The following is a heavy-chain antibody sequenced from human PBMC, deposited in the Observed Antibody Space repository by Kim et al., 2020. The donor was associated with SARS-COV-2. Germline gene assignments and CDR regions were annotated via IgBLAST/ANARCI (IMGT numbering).Heavy chain of an antibody. CDR2: IYYSGST. V-gene: IGHV4-39*01. J-gene: IGHJ4*02. CDR1: GGSISSSSYY. D-gene: IGHD3-22*01. Sequence: SETLSLTCTVSGGSISSSSYYWGWIRQPPGKGLEWIGSIYYSGSTYYNPSLKSRVTISVDTSKNQFSLKLSSVTAADTAVYYCASTSLVVIFFDYWGQGTLVTVSS. CDR3: ASTSLVVIFFDY.